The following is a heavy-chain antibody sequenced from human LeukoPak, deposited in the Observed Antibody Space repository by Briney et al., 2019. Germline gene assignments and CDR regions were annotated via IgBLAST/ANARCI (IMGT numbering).Heavy chain of an antibody. D-gene: IGHD3-22*01. J-gene: IGHJ4*02. CDR3: AGGGSSGSFDY. CDR1: GGSISSYY. CDR2: IYYSGSA. Sequence: SETLSLTCTVSGGSISSYYWSWIRQPPGKGLEWIGYIYYSGSANYNPSLKSRVTISVDTSKNQFSLKLSSVTAADTAVYYCAGGGSSGSFDYWGQGTLVTVSS. V-gene: IGHV4-59*01.